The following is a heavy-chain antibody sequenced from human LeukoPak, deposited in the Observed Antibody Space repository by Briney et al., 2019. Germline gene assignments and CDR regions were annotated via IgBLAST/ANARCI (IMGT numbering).Heavy chain of an antibody. Sequence: PGGSLRLSCAASGFTFSSYAMSWVRQAPGKGLEWVSGISGSGGSTYNADSVKGRFTISRDNSKSTLYLQMNSLRAEDTAVYYCAKVEYGDFSGMDVWGQGTTVTVSS. D-gene: IGHD4-17*01. CDR1: GFTFSSYA. CDR3: AKVEYGDFSGMDV. V-gene: IGHV3-23*01. CDR2: ISGSGGST. J-gene: IGHJ6*02.